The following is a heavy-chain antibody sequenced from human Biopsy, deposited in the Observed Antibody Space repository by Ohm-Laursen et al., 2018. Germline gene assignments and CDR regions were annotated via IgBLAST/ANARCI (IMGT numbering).Heavy chain of an antibody. CDR2: LWYDGTNK. V-gene: IGHV3-33*01. Sequence: SLRLSCAASGFGFSSYGMHWVRQAPGKGLEWVAVLWYDGTNKYYADSVKGRFTISRDNSKNTLYLQMNSLRAEDTAMYYCARPTNARAGGAPFDIWGQGTMVTVSS. D-gene: IGHD1-1*01. CDR1: GFGFSSYG. J-gene: IGHJ3*02. CDR3: ARPTNARAGGAPFDI.